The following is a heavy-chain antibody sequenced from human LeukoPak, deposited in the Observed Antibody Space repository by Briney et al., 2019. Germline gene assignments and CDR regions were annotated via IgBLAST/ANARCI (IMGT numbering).Heavy chain of an antibody. V-gene: IGHV3-30*18. Sequence: GGSLRLSCAASEFTFRTYGRHRVRQAPGKGLEWVAVISYDGSYKFYADSVKGRFTISRDNSKSTLYLQMNSLRAEDTAVYYCAKDRYSGLNTIDYWGQGTLVTVSS. CDR1: EFTFRTYG. CDR2: ISYDGSYK. CDR3: AKDRYSGLNTIDY. D-gene: IGHD6-13*01. J-gene: IGHJ4*02.